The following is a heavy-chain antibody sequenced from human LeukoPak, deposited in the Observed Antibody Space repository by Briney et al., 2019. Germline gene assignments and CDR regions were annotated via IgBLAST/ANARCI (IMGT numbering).Heavy chain of an antibody. J-gene: IGHJ3*02. Sequence: GGSLRLSCAASGFTFSDYYMSWIRQAPGKGLEWVSYISSSGSTIYYADSVKGRFTISRDNAKNSLYLQMNSLRAEDTAVYYCARRHIVVVPAAPYAFDIWGQGTMVTVSS. CDR1: GFTFSDYY. V-gene: IGHV3-11*04. CDR3: ARRHIVVVPAAPYAFDI. CDR2: ISSSGSTI. D-gene: IGHD2-2*01.